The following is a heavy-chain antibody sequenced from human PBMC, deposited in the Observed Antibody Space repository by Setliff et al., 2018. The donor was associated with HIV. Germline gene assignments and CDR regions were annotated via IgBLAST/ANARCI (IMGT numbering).Heavy chain of an antibody. Sequence: ASVKVSCKASGYTFTDYFMHWVRQAPGQGLEWMGWLSPNNGDTNIPQRFQGRVTMTRDTSTNTAHMELIRPRFDGTATYFCARAHYLVAMTRNWFDPWGQGTRVTVSS. D-gene: IGHD5-12*01. V-gene: IGHV1-2*02. CDR3: ARAHYLVAMTRNWFDP. J-gene: IGHJ5*02. CDR1: GYTFTDYF. CDR2: LSPNNGDT.